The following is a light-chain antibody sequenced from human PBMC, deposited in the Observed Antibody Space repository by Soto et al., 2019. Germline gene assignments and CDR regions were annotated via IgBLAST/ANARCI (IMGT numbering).Light chain of an antibody. CDR3: QQTYSNPFT. Sequence: DIHMTQSPSTLSGSVGYRFTITCRTSQNIGTFLNWYQQKVGKAPKLLLYAASSLQSAVPSRFSGSGSGTDFNFTVSSLEPEDVETYYCQQTYSNPFTFGGGTKVDIK. J-gene: IGKJ4*01. CDR1: QNIGTF. CDR2: AAS. V-gene: IGKV1-39*01.